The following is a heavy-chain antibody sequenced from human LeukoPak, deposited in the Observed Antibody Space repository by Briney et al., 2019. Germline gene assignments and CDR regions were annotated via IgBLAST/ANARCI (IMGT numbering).Heavy chain of an antibody. V-gene: IGHV4-38-2*02. J-gene: IGHJ4*02. D-gene: IGHD6-13*01. CDR1: GYSITSDYY. Sequence: SETLSLTCTVSGYSITSDYYWGWIRQPPGKGLEWIGSIYYSGSTYYNPSLQSRVTTSVDTSKNQFSLRLSSVTAADTAVYYCARAPEDSSSTDWGQGTLVTVSS. CDR2: IYYSGST. CDR3: ARAPEDSSSTD.